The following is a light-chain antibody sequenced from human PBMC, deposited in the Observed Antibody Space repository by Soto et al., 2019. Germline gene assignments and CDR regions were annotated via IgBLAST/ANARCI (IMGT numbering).Light chain of an antibody. CDR3: QHYGRSPRYT. J-gene: IGKJ2*01. Sequence: EIVLMQSPGTLSLSPGERATLSCRASQSVSINYLAWYQQRPGQAPRLLIYGASRRATGIPDRFSGSGSGTDFTLIISRLEPEDFAVYYCQHYGRSPRYTFGQGTKVEI. V-gene: IGKV3-20*01. CDR2: GAS. CDR1: QSVSINY.